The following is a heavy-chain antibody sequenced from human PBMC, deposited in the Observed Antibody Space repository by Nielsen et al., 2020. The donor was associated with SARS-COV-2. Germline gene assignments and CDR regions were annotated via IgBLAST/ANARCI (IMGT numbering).Heavy chain of an antibody. CDR2: ISGSGGST. Sequence: GESLKISCAASGFTFSSYGMHWVRQAPGKGLEWVSAISGSGGSTYYADSVKGRFTISRDNSKNTLYLQMNSLRAEDTAVYYCAREGVGDIVVVVAASYYFDYWGQGTLVTVSS. D-gene: IGHD2-15*01. CDR3: AREGVGDIVVVVAASYYFDY. CDR1: GFTFSSYG. J-gene: IGHJ4*02. V-gene: IGHV3-23*01.